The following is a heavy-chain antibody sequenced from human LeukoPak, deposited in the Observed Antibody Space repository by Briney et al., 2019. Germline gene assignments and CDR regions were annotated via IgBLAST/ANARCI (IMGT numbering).Heavy chain of an antibody. V-gene: IGHV3-23*01. Sequence: GGSLRLSCAASGFTLSSYIMSWVRQAPGKGLEWVSLIGGSGDSTYYADSVKGRFTISRDNSKNTLYLRMNSLRADDTAVYYCAKEGPGGGGYFDDWGQGTLVTVSS. CDR2: IGGSGDST. CDR1: GFTLSSYI. D-gene: IGHD3-16*01. J-gene: IGHJ4*02. CDR3: AKEGPGGGGYFDD.